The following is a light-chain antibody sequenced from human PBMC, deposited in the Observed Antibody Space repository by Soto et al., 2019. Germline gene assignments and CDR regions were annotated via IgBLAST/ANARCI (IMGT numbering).Light chain of an antibody. V-gene: IGKV3-20*01. CDR1: QSVGTY. J-gene: IGKJ4*01. CDR3: QQFSSYPLT. Sequence: EIVLTQSPGTLSLSPWERATLSCRASQSVGTYLAWYQQKPGQAPRLVIYGASSRATGIPDRFSGSGSGTDFTLTISRLEPEDFAVYYCQQFSSYPLTFGGGTKVDIK. CDR2: GAS.